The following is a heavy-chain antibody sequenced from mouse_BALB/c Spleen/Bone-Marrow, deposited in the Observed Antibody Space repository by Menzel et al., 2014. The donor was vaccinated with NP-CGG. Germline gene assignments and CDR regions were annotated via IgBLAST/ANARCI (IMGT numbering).Heavy chain of an antibody. J-gene: IGHJ2*01. Sequence: EVQLVESGPGLGKPSQTVSLTCTVTGISITTGNYRWSWIRQFPGNKLAWIGYLYYSGTITYNPSLTSRTTITRGTSKNQCFREMNSLTAEDAATYYCARAWDYFDYWGQGTTLTVSS. V-gene: IGHV3-5*02. CDR2: LYYSGTI. D-gene: IGHD4-1*01. CDR3: ARAWDYFDY. CDR1: GISITTGNYR.